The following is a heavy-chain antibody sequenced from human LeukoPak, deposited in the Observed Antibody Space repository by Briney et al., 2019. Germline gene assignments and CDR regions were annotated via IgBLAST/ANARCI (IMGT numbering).Heavy chain of an antibody. CDR2: ISSSSSYI. CDR1: GFTFSSYS. V-gene: IGHV3-21*01. D-gene: IGHD3-22*01. CDR3: ARGPTMSYYYDSSGYYYFDY. J-gene: IGHJ4*02. Sequence: GGSLRLSCAASGFTFSSYSMNWVRQAPGKGLEWVSSISSSSSYIYYADSVEGRFTISRDNAKNSLYLQMNSLRAEDTAVYYCARGPTMSYYYDSSGYYYFDYWGQGTLVTVSS.